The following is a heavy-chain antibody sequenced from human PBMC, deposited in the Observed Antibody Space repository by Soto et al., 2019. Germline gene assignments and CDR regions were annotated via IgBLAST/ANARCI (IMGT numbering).Heavy chain of an antibody. Sequence: QVQLVQSGAEVKRPGSSVKVSCKASGGTFNSYTISWVRQAPGQGLEWMGRIIPVLDVATNAQKFQGRIMSTADRSTPTAYMELSSLTSEETAVYCCARGDASGYECPSGKSLDYWGQGTLVTVSS. CDR1: GGTFNSYT. CDR2: IIPVLDVA. J-gene: IGHJ4*02. CDR3: ARGDASGYECPSGKSLDY. V-gene: IGHV1-69*02. D-gene: IGHD5-12*01.